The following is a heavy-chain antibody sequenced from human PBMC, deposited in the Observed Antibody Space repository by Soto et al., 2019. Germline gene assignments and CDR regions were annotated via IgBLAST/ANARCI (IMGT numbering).Heavy chain of an antibody. CDR3: AREGGGDDYFWGSLARYYYMDV. J-gene: IGHJ6*03. Sequence: GASVKVSCKASGGTFSSYTISWVRQAPGQGLEWMGRIIPILGIANYAQKFQGRVTITADKSTSTAYMELSSLRSEDTAVYYCAREGGGDDYFWGSLARYYYMDVWGKGTTVTVSS. D-gene: IGHD3-16*01. V-gene: IGHV1-69*04. CDR2: IIPILGIA. CDR1: GGTFSSYT.